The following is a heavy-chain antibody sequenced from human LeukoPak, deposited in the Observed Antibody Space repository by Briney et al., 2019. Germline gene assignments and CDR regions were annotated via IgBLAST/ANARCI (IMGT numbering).Heavy chain of an antibody. CDR3: AKDSGGWYVN. CDR1: GGTFSSYA. Sequence: SVKVSCKASGGTFSSYAVSWVRQAPGQGLEWMGGIIPIFGTANYAQKFQGRVTITADESTSTAYVELSSLRSEDTAVYYCAKDSGGWYVNWGQGTLVTVSS. CDR2: IIPIFGTA. V-gene: IGHV1-69*13. J-gene: IGHJ4*02. D-gene: IGHD6-19*01.